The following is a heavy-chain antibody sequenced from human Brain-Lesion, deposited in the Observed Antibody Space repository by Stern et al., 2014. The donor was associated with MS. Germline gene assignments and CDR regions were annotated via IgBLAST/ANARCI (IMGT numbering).Heavy chain of an antibody. CDR1: GGSVSSTSYA. CDR3: AGEEDIRYCSGGSCTGNWFDP. Sequence: VQLVESGPGLVKPSETLSLTCTVAGGSVSSTSYAWAWIRQPPGKGLEWIGTIYYSGNTYYSPSLKSRLTISLDPSKNQFPRQRRCVTAADTAVYYCAGEEDIRYCSGGSCTGNWFDPWGQGTLVTVSS. J-gene: IGHJ5*02. CDR2: IYYSGNT. D-gene: IGHD2-15*01. V-gene: IGHV4-39*01.